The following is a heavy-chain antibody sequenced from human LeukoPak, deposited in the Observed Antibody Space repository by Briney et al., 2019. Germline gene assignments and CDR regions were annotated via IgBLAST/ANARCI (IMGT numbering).Heavy chain of an antibody. V-gene: IGHV3-15*01. CDR1: GFTFSNAW. D-gene: IGHD4-23*01. CDR2: IKSKTDGGTT. Sequence: GGSLRLSCAAYGFTFSNAWMSWVRQAPGKGLEWVGRIKSKTDGGTTDYAAPVKGRFTISRDDSKNTLYLQMNSLKTEDTAVYYCTTGLRWARPYYMDVWGKGTTVTVSS. CDR3: TTGLRWARPYYMDV. J-gene: IGHJ6*03.